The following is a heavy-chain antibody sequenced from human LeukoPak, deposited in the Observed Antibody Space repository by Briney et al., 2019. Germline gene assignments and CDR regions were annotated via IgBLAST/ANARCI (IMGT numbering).Heavy chain of an antibody. CDR2: IWSGGTDK. CDR1: GFTFSNYG. V-gene: IGHV3-33*08. D-gene: IGHD1-26*01. Sequence: GGSLRLSCAASGFTFSNYGMHWVRQAPGKGLEWVAVIWSGGTDKYYADSVKGRFTVSRDNSKNTLYLQMNSLRAEDTAVYYCGERLTSWELEYWGQGTLVTVSS. J-gene: IGHJ4*02. CDR3: GERLTSWELEY.